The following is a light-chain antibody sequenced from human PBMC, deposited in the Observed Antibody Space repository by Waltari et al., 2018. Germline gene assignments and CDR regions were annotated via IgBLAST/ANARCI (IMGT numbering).Light chain of an antibody. J-gene: IGKJ4*01. CDR1: QSVSSN. CDR3: QQYNNWLT. CDR2: GAS. V-gene: IGKV3-15*01. Sequence: ETVMTQSPATLSVSPGERATLSCRASQSVSSNLAWYHQKPGQAPRLLIYGASTRATGIPARFSGSGSGTEFTLTISSLQSEDFAVYYCQQYNNWLTFGGGTKVEIK.